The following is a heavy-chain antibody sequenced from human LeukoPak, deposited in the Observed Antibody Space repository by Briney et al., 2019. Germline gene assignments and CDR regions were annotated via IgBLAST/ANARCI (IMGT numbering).Heavy chain of an antibody. D-gene: IGHD3-3*01. J-gene: IGHJ6*03. CDR1: GGSFSGYY. V-gene: IGHV4-34*01. Sequence: SETLSLTCAVCGGSFSGYYWSWIRQPPGKGLEWIGEINHSGSTNYNPSLKSRVTISVDTSKNQFSLKLSSVTAADTAVYYCARGSTISVYYYYYMDVWGKGTTVTVSS. CDR3: ARGSTISVYYYYYMDV. CDR2: INHSGST.